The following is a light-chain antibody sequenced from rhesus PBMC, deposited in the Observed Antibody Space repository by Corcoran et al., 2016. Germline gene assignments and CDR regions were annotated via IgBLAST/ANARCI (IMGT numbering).Light chain of an antibody. CDR1: QSLVHSNGNTY. CDR2: QVS. J-gene: IGKJ2*01. CDR3: GQSTNVPYS. V-gene: IGKV2-65*01. Sequence: DVVMTQSPLSLPITPGQPASISCRSSQSLVHSNGNTYLSWYQQKPGKPPRRLIYQVSNRDSGVPDRFSGSGAGTVFTLKIRGVEAEDVGVYYDGQSTNVPYSFGQGTKVEIK.